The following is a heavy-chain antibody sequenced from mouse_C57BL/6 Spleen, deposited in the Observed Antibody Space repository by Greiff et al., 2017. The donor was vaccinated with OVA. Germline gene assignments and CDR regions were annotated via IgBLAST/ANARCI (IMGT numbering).Heavy chain of an antibody. D-gene: IGHD2-5*01. Sequence: QVQLKESGAELVRPGASVTLSCKASGYTFTDYEMHWVKQTPVHGLEWIGAIDPETGGTAYNQKFKGKAILTADKSSSTAYMELRSLTSEDSAVYYCARTYYSNDRGYFDVWGTGTTVTVSS. CDR3: ARTYYSNDRGYFDV. V-gene: IGHV1-15*01. J-gene: IGHJ1*03. CDR1: GYTFTDYE. CDR2: IDPETGGT.